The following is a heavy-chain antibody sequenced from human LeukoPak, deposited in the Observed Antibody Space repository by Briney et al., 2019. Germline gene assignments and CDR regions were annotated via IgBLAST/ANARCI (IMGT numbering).Heavy chain of an antibody. CDR1: GHRFTGYY. V-gene: IGHV1-2*06. Sequence: ASVEVSCKTSGHRFTGYYLHWMRQAPGQGLEWMGRINHDSGGPNYAQKFQGRVTITRVTSINTAYMELSSLRSDDTAFYYCARAGQSSNFGDYFDYWGQGTLVTVSS. CDR2: INHDSGGP. CDR3: ARAGQSSNFGDYFDY. J-gene: IGHJ4*02. D-gene: IGHD2-21*01.